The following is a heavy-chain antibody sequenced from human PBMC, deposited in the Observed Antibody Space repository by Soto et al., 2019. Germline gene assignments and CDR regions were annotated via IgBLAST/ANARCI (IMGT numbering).Heavy chain of an antibody. J-gene: IGHJ4*02. Sequence: GGSLRLSCAASGFTFSSYGMHWVRQAPGKGLEWVAVISYDGSNKYYADSVKGRFTISRDNPKNTLYLQMNSLRAEDTAVYYCAKERTAVRVTYFDYWGQGTLVTVSS. D-gene: IGHD3-10*01. V-gene: IGHV3-30*18. CDR1: GFTFSSYG. CDR3: AKERTAVRVTYFDY. CDR2: ISYDGSNK.